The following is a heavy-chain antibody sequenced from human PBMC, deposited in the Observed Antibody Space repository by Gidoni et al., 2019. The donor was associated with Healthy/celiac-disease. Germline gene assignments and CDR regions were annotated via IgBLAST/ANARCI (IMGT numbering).Heavy chain of an antibody. CDR1: GFTFSSYW. V-gene: IGHV3-74*01. J-gene: IGHJ6*02. CDR2: INRDGSST. Sequence: EVQLVESGGALVQPGGSLRLYCAASGFTFSSYWMHWVRQAPGKGLVWVSRINRDGSSTSYADSVKGRFTNSRDNAKNTLYLQMNSLRAEDTAVYYCARKRSGWKGDYYGMDVWGQGTTVTVSS. D-gene: IGHD3-3*01. CDR3: ARKRSGWKGDYYGMDV.